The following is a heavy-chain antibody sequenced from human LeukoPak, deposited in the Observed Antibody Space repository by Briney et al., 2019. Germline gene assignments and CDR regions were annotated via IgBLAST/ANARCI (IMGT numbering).Heavy chain of an antibody. D-gene: IGHD3-10*01. CDR2: ISGGGSTT. V-gene: IGHV3-23*01. CDR3: AKDSNYGSDYYFDY. J-gene: IGHJ4*02. CDR1: GFTFSNYA. Sequence: GGSLRLSCAASGFTFSNYAMSWVRQAPGKGLEWVSAISGGGSTTYYADSVKGRFTISRDKSKNTLYLQMSSLRAEDTALYYCAKDSNYGSDYYFDYWGQGTLVTVSS.